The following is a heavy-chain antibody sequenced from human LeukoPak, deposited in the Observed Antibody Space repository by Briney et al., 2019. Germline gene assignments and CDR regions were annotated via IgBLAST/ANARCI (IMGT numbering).Heavy chain of an antibody. D-gene: IGHD2/OR15-2a*01. J-gene: IGHJ6*03. CDR3: ARLQPHRLESTSNYYYSYMDV. V-gene: IGHV1-69*05. Sequence: GASVTVSCQASGGTFSSYAISWVRQAPGQGLEWMGGIIPIFGTANYAQKFQGRVTLTTDTPTSTAYMDLRSLRSDDTAVYYCARLQPHRLESTSNYYYSYMDVWGKGTTVTVSS. CDR2: IIPIFGTA. CDR1: GGTFSSYA.